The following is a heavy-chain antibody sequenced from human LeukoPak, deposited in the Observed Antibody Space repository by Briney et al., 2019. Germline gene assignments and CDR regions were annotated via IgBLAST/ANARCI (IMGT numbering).Heavy chain of an antibody. CDR2: IYRSGST. D-gene: IGHD6-13*01. V-gene: IGHV4-30-2*01. CDR1: GGSISSGGYS. Sequence: PSQTLSLTCAVSGGSISSGGYSWSWIRQPPGKGLEWIGYIYRSGSTYYNPSLKSRVTISVDRSKNQFSLKLSSVTAADTAVYYCARTVAAAGHYFDYWGQGTLVTVSS. CDR3: ARTVAAAGHYFDY. J-gene: IGHJ4*02.